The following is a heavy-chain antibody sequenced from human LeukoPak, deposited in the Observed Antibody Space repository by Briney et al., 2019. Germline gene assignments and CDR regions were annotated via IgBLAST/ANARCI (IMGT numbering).Heavy chain of an antibody. Sequence: SGGTLRLSCAASGFTFRSYGMSWVRQAPGKGLEWVSALSGGGSATYYADSVKGRFTIFRENSKNTLYLQMNSLRVEDTAVYYCAELGITMIGGVWGKGTTVTISS. D-gene: IGHD3-10*02. J-gene: IGHJ6*04. CDR2: LSGGGSAT. CDR3: AELGITMIGGV. CDR1: GFTFRSYG. V-gene: IGHV3-23*01.